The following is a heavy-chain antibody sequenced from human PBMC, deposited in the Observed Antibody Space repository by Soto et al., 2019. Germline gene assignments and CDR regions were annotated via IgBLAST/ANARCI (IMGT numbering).Heavy chain of an antibody. CDR3: ARGGDYGDPYFDY. V-gene: IGHV1-2*04. J-gene: IGHJ4*02. Sequence: ASVKVSCKASGYTFTGYYMHWVRQAPGQGLEWMGWINPNSGGTNYAQKFQGWVTMTRDTSISTAYMELSRLRSDDTAVYYCARGGDYGDPYFDYWGQGTLVTVS. CDR2: INPNSGGT. CDR1: GYTFTGYY. D-gene: IGHD4-17*01.